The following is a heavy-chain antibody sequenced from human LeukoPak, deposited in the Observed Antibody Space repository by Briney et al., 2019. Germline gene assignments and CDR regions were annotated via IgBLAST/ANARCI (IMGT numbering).Heavy chain of an antibody. CDR1: GLTVSSYS. Sequence: GGSLRLSCVASGLTVSSYSMNWVRQAPGKGLEWVSYISSSSSTIYYADSVKGRFTISRDNARNTLYLQMNSLRVEDTAVYYCVSLGGITVTGPYDFDCWGQGTVVTVSS. CDR2: ISSSSSTI. D-gene: IGHD1-20*01. CDR3: VSLGGITVTGPYDFDC. V-gene: IGHV3-48*04. J-gene: IGHJ4*02.